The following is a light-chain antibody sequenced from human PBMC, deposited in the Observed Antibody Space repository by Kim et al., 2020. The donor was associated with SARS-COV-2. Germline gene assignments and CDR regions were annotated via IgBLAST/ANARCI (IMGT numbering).Light chain of an antibody. CDR1: KGGNKY. CDR3: QVFDSRTAI. CDR2: QNN. J-gene: IGLJ2*01. V-gene: IGLV3-1*01. Sequence: VYPGMTATVTSSGHKGGNKYACWYQQTPGQTPVLGIYQNNKRPAGIPDRFSASNSGNTATLTISGTQSSDEADYYCQVFDSRTAIFGGGTQLTVL.